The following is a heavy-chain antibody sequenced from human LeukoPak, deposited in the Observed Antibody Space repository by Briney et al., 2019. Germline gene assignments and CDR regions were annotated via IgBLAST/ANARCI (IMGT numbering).Heavy chain of an antibody. CDR1: GYTFTSYY. CDR3: ATSGYSYGPAFDY. J-gene: IGHJ4*02. CDR2: INPSGGST. V-gene: IGHV1-46*01. Sequence: ASVKVSCKASGYTFTSYYMHWVRQAPGQGLEWMGIINPSGGSTSYAQKFQGRVTMTRDTSTSTVYMELSSLRSEDMAVYYCATSGYSYGPAFDYWGQGTLVTVSS. D-gene: IGHD5-18*01.